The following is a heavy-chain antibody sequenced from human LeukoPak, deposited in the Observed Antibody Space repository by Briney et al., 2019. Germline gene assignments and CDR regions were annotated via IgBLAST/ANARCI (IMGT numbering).Heavy chain of an antibody. CDR3: ARDLFSFYYDSSGYCDY. D-gene: IGHD3-22*01. Sequence: AGGSLRLSCVASGFNFGDYYMNWFRQAPGKGLEWLSFISSSGHNILYTDSVKGRFTVSRVNAKKTVFLQMNSLRAEDTAVYYCARDLFSFYYDSSGYCDYWGPGTRVTVSS. V-gene: IGHV3-11*01. CDR1: GFNFGDYY. J-gene: IGHJ4*02. CDR2: ISSSGHNI.